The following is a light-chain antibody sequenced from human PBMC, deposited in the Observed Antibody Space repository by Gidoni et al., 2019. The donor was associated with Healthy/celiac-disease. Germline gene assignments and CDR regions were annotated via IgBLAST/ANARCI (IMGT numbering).Light chain of an antibody. CDR3: QQYNSYPET. CDR2: DAS. V-gene: IGKV1-5*01. J-gene: IGKJ1*01. Sequence: DIQMTQSPSTLSASVGDRVTITCRASQSISSWLAWYQQKPGKAPKLLIYDASSLERGVPSRFSGSGSGTEFTLTISSLQPDDFATYYCQQYNSYPETFAQGTKVEIK. CDR1: QSISSW.